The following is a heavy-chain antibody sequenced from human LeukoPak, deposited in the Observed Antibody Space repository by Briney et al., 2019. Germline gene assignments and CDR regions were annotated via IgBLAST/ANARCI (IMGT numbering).Heavy chain of an antibody. D-gene: IGHD2-8*01. V-gene: IGHV4-34*01. CDR2: INHSGST. Sequence: PSETLSLTCAVYGGSFSGYYWSWIRQPPGKGLEWIGEINHSGSTNYNPSLKSRVTISVDTSKNQFSLKLSSVTAADTAVYYCARVYGVNAFDIWGQGTMVTVSS. CDR1: GGSFSGYY. J-gene: IGHJ3*02. CDR3: ARVYGVNAFDI.